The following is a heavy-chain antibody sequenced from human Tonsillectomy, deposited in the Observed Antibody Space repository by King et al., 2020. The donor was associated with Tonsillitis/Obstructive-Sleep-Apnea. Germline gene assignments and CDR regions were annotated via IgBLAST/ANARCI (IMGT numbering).Heavy chain of an antibody. CDR2: ISGSGDST. V-gene: IGHV3-23*04. Sequence: VQLVESGGGLVQPGGSLRLSCAASGFTFRSYALSWVRQAPGMGLEWVTTISGSGDSTYYADSVKGRFTISRDNSKNTLYLQMNSLRAEDTAIYYCAKAQGYCSSGSYFFSLDYWGQGTLVPVSS. CDR1: GFTFRSYA. J-gene: IGHJ4*02. CDR3: AKAQGYCSSGSYFFSLDY. D-gene: IGHD2-15*01.